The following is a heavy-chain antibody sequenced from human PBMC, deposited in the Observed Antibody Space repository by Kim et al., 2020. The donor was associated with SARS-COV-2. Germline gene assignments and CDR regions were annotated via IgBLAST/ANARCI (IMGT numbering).Heavy chain of an antibody. CDR3: ASGHDSSGLPIDY. J-gene: IGHJ4*02. Sequence: SAQKLQGRVTMTTDTATSTAYMELRSLRSDDTAVYYCASGHDSSGLPIDYWGQGTLVTVSS. V-gene: IGHV1-18*01. D-gene: IGHD3-22*01.